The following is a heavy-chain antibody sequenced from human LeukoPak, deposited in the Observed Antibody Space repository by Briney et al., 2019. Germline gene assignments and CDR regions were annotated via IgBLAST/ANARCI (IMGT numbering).Heavy chain of an antibody. CDR3: ARVSYGDHDLDY. D-gene: IGHD4-17*01. CDR1: GYTFTSYY. J-gene: IGHJ4*02. CDR2: INPSGGST. Sequence: ASVKVSCKASGYTFTSYYMHWVRQAPGQVLEWMGIINPSGGSTSYAQKFQGRVTMTRDTSTSTVYMELSSLRSEDTAVYYCARVSYGDHDLDYWGQGTLVTVSS. V-gene: IGHV1-46*01.